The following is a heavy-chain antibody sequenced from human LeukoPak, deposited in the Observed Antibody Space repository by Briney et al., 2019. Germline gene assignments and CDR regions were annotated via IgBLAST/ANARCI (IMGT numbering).Heavy chain of an antibody. Sequence: PSETLSLTCTVSGGSISSSNYYWRWIRQPPGKGLEWIGSIFYTGSTYYNPSLKTRVTVSVDTSKNQFSLKLNSVTAADTSVYYCARLTMVRGVDCWGQGNLVNGSS. D-gene: IGHD3-10*01. CDR1: GGSISSSNYY. V-gene: IGHV4-39*01. CDR3: ARLTMVRGVDC. CDR2: IFYTGST. J-gene: IGHJ4*02.